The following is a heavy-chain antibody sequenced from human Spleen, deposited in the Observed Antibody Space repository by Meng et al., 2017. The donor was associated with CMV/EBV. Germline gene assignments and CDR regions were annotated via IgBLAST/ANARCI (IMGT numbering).Heavy chain of an antibody. Sequence: RSYAASGFAFRRYWMRWVRQVPGKGLVWVARISSDESNKDYAESVKGRFTTSRDNAKNTVHLQMNSLRAEDTAVYYCARDIDFEDYWGQGTLVTVSS. D-gene: IGHD3-3*01. V-gene: IGHV3-74*01. CDR1: GFAFRRYW. CDR3: ARDIDFEDY. CDR2: ISSDESNK. J-gene: IGHJ4*02.